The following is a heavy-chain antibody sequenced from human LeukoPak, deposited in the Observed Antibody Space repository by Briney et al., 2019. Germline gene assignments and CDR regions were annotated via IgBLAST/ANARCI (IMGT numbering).Heavy chain of an antibody. CDR2: INWNSDSI. D-gene: IGHD6-19*01. V-gene: IGHV3-9*01. Sequence: GGSLRLSCAVSGFTFDDYAMHWVRQVPGKGLEWVSGINWNSDSIGYVDSVKGRFTISRDNAKNSLYLQMNSLRAEDTAVYYCARGEIAVAGTTFVDYYMDVWGKGTTVTVSS. CDR3: ARGEIAVAGTTFVDYYMDV. J-gene: IGHJ6*03. CDR1: GFTFDDYA.